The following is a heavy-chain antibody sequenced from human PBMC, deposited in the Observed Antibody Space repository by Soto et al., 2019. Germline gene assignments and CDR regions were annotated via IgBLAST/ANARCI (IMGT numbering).Heavy chain of an antibody. D-gene: IGHD2-8*01. V-gene: IGHV4-34*01. CDR1: GGSFSGSY. CDR2: INHSGST. Sequence: QVQLQQWGAGLLKPSETLSLTCAVYGGSFSGSYWSWIRQPPGKGLEWIGEINHSGSTNYNPSLKSRVTISVDTSKNQFSLKLSSVTAADTAVYYCATGYCTNGVCYTRTLSGIDVWGQGTTVTVSS. CDR3: ATGYCTNGVCYTRTLSGIDV. J-gene: IGHJ6*02.